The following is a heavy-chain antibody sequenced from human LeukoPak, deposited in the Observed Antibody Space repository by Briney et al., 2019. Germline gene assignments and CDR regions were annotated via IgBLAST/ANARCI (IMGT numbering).Heavy chain of an antibody. CDR2: ISSSGTTI. V-gene: IGHV3-48*01. D-gene: IGHD3-16*01. CDR3: ARELTALDY. J-gene: IGHJ4*02. CDR1: GFTFSSFG. Sequence: GGPLRLSCAASGFTFSSFGMIWVRQAPGNGLEWVSYISSSGTTITYADSVKGRFTISRDNAKNSLYLQMNSLSAEDTAVYYCARELTALDYWGQGTLVTVSS.